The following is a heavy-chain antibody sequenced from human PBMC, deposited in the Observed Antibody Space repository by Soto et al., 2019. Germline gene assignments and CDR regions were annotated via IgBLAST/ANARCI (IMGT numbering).Heavy chain of an antibody. CDR3: ARGTGGSGQYYYYYGMDV. D-gene: IGHD3-10*01. J-gene: IGHJ6*02. V-gene: IGHV1-8*01. CDR1: GYTFTSYD. Sequence: GASVKVTCPASGYTFTSYDINWVRQATGQGLEWMGWMNPNSGNTGYAQKFQGRVTMTRNTSISTAYMELSSLRSEDTAVYYCARGTGGSGQYYYYYGMDVWGQGTTVTVPS. CDR2: MNPNSGNT.